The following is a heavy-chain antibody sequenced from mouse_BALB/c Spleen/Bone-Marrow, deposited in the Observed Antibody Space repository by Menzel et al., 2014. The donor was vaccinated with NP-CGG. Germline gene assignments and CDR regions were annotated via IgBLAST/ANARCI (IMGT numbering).Heavy chain of an antibody. CDR2: INPGSGGT. CDR1: GYAFTNYL. J-gene: IGHJ2*01. D-gene: IGHD2-1*01. CDR3: ARIYYGNYY. Sequence: VQLQQSGAELVRPGTSVKVSCTASGYAFTNYLIEWVKQRPGQGLEWIGVINPGSGGTNYNEKFKGKATLTADKSSSTAYMQLSSLTSDDSAVYFCARIYYGNYYWGQGTTLTVSS. V-gene: IGHV1-54*01.